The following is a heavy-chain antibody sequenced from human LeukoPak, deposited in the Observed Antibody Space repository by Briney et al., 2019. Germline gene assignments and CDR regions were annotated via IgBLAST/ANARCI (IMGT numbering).Heavy chain of an antibody. CDR1: GFTFSDYY. V-gene: IGHV3-11*01. Sequence: PGGSLRLSCAASGFTFSDYYMSWIRQAPGKGLEWVSYISSSGSTIYYADSVKGRFTISRDNAKNSLYLQMNSLRAEDTAVYYCARVRNYYDSSGYDGYYFDYWGQGTLVTVSS. CDR2: ISSSGSTI. J-gene: IGHJ4*02. D-gene: IGHD3-22*01. CDR3: ARVRNYYDSSGYDGYYFDY.